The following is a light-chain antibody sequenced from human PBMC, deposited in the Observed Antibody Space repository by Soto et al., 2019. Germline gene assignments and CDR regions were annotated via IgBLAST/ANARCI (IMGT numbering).Light chain of an antibody. CDR1: QDISNY. Sequence: DIQMTQSPSSLSAPVGDRVTITCQASQDISNYLNWYQQKPGKAPKLLIYDASNLETGVPSRFSGSGSGTDFTFTSSSLQPEDIATYYCQQYDNLPLTFGGGTKVDIK. CDR2: DAS. J-gene: IGKJ4*01. V-gene: IGKV1-33*01. CDR3: QQYDNLPLT.